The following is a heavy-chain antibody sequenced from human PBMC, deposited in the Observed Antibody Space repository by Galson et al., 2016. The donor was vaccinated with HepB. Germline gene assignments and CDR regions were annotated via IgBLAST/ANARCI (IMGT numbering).Heavy chain of an antibody. CDR3: AKGLGYCRDGSCQVNCFDP. Sequence: SETLSLTCAVYGGSFNGYFWTWIRQPPGKGLEWIGQINHGGGTNYNPSPKSRVTISVDTSKYQFSLKMSSVTAADTAVYYCAKGLGYCRDGSCQVNCFDPWGQGTLVTVSS. J-gene: IGHJ5*02. CDR1: GGSFNGYF. V-gene: IGHV4-34*01. D-gene: IGHD2-15*01. CDR2: INHGGGT.